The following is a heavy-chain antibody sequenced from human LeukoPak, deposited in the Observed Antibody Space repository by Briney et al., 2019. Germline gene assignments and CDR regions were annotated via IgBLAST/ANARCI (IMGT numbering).Heavy chain of an antibody. Sequence: GGSLRLSCAASGFTFSSYSMNWVRQAPGKGLEWVSYISSSSTIYYADSVKGRFTISRDNAKNSLYLQMNSLRDEDTAVYYCARELAGTIDYWGRGTLVTVSS. V-gene: IGHV3-48*02. J-gene: IGHJ4*02. CDR2: ISSSSTI. CDR1: GFTFSSYS. D-gene: IGHD4-17*01. CDR3: ARELAGTIDY.